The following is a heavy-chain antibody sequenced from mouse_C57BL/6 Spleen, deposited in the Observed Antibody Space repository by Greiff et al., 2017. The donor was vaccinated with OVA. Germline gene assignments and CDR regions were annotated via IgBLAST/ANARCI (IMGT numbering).Heavy chain of an antibody. CDR3: ASYYGSSYETWFAY. CDR1: GYTFTDYY. CDR2: INPNNGGT. V-gene: IGHV1-26*01. Sequence: VQLQKSGPELVKPGASVKISCKASGYTFTDYYMNWVKQSHGKSLEWIGDINPNNGGTSYNQKFKGKATLTVDKSSSTAYMELRSLTSEDSAVYYCASYYGSSYETWFAYWGQGTLVTVSA. D-gene: IGHD1-1*01. J-gene: IGHJ3*01.